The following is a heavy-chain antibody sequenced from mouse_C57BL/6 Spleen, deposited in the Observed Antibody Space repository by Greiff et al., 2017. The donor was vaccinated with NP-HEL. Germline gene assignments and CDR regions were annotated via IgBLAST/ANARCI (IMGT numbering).Heavy chain of an antibody. V-gene: IGHV1-50*01. CDR1: GYTFISYW. CDR2: IDPSDSYT. J-gene: IGHJ3*01. D-gene: IGHD2-3*01. Sequence: VQLQQPGAELVKPGASVKLSCKASGYTFISYWMQWVKQRPGQGLEWIGEIDPSDSYTNYNQKFKGKATLTVDTSSSTAYMQLSSLTSEDSAVYYCARRGIYDGYYLFAYWGQGTLVTVSA. CDR3: ARRGIYDGYYLFAY.